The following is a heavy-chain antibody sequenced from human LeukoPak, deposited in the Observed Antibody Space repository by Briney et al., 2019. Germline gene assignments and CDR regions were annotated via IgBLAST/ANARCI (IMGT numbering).Heavy chain of an antibody. CDR1: GGTFSSYA. D-gene: IGHD6-6*01. J-gene: IGHJ6*03. CDR2: IIPIFGTA. CDR3: AREYSSSSGYYMDV. V-gene: IGHV1-69*13. Sequence: GASVKVPCKASGGTFSSYAISWVRQAPGQGLEWMGGIIPIFGTANYAQKFQGRVTITADESTSTAYMELSSLRSEDTAVYYCAREYSSSSGYYMDVWGKGTTVTVSS.